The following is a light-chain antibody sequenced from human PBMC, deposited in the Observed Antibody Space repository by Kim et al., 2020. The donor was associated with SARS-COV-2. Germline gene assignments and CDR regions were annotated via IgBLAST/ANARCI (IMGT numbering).Light chain of an antibody. CDR2: LAS. CDR3: QPYIRFPYT. CDR1: QTISTW. J-gene: IGKJ2*01. Sequence: SATGGDRVTITSRASQTISTWLAWYQQKPGKAPKLLLSLASTLESGVPSRFSGSGSGTEFTLTIDSLQPDDFASYNCQPYIRFPYTFGQGTKLEI. V-gene: IGKV1-5*03.